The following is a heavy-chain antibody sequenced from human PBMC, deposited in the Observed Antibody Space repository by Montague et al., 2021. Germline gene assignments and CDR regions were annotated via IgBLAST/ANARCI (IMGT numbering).Heavy chain of an antibody. J-gene: IGHJ5*01. V-gene: IGHV4-59*01. CDR2: INYNGNT. CDR3: AREWGAFDS. CDR1: GGAISSFY. Sequence: SETLSLTCTVSGGAISSFYWHWIRHSPAKGPEWIGEINYNGNTKYDPSLKSRITMSVDTFKNQVALRLSSVTVADPAVYYSAREWGAFDSWDQGTLVTVSS. D-gene: IGHD3-16*01.